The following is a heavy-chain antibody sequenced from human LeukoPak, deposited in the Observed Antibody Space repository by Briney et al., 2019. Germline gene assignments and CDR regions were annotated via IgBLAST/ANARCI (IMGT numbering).Heavy chain of an antibody. CDR1: GGSISSYY. Sequence: PSETLSLTCTVSGGSISSYYWSWIRQPPGKGLEWIGYIYYSGSTNYNPSLKSRVTISVDTSKNQFSLKLSSVTAADTAVYYCARVLSGYSSGWYGLFDYWGQGTLVTVSS. J-gene: IGHJ4*02. V-gene: IGHV4-59*01. D-gene: IGHD6-19*01. CDR3: ARVLSGYSSGWYGLFDY. CDR2: IYYSGST.